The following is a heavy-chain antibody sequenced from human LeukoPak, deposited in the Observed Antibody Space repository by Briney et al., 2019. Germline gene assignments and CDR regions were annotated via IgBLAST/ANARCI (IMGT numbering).Heavy chain of an antibody. CDR3: AKVPSNWYFEGFDY. CDR2: ISGSGGST. J-gene: IGHJ4*02. CDR1: GFTFSNYA. Sequence: GGSLRLSCAASGFTFSNYAMSWVRQAPGKGLEWVSAISGSGGSTYYADSVKGRFTISRDNSKNTLYLQMNSLRAEDTAVYYCAKVPSNWYFEGFDYWGWGTLVTVSS. V-gene: IGHV3-23*01. D-gene: IGHD6-13*01.